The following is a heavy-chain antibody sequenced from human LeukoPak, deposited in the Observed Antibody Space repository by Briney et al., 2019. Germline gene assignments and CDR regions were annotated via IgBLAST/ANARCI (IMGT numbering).Heavy chain of an antibody. CDR3: AKYPGYPTRWFEP. V-gene: IGHV4-59*01. D-gene: IGHD6-13*01. Sequence: PSETLSLTCTVSGGSITSYYWSWIRQPPGKRLEWIGYIFYSGSTNYNPSLGSRVSISIDTSKNQFSLKLSSLTAADTAVYYCAKYPGYPTRWFEPWGQGTLVTVSS. CDR2: IFYSGST. J-gene: IGHJ5*02. CDR1: GGSITSYY.